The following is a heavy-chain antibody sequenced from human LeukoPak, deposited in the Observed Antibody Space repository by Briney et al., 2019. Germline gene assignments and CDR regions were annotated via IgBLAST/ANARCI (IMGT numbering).Heavy chain of an antibody. J-gene: IGHJ4*02. V-gene: IGHV3-7*01. CDR3: ARRYCGGDCYSPYFDY. Sequence: GGSLRLSCAASGFTFSSYWMSWVRQAPGKGLEWEANIKQDGSEKYYVDSVKGRFTISRDNAKNSLYLQMNSLRAEDTAVYYCARRYCGGDCYSPYFDYWGQGTLVTVSS. D-gene: IGHD2-21*02. CDR1: GFTFSSYW. CDR2: IKQDGSEK.